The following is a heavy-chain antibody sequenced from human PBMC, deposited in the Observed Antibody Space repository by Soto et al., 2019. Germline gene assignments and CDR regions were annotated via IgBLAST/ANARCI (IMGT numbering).Heavy chain of an antibody. CDR3: AVLLWFGELLPRDY. J-gene: IGHJ4*02. CDR2: ICSGGST. V-gene: IGHV3-66*01. Sequence: EVQLVESGGGLVQPGGSLRLSCAASGFTVSSNYMSWVRQAPGKGLEWVSVICSGGSTYYADSVKGRFTISRDNSKNTLYLQMNSLRAEDTAVYYCAVLLWFGELLPRDYWGQGTLVTVSS. CDR1: GFTVSSNY. D-gene: IGHD3-10*01.